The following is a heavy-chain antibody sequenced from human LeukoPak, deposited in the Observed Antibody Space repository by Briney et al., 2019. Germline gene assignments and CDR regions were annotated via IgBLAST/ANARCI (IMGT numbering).Heavy chain of an antibody. CDR2: LSPKSGAT. CDR1: GYTSSGYY. CDR3: ARDTYGGSYFPLPY. D-gene: IGHD1-26*01. J-gene: IGHJ4*02. Sequence: ASVKVSCKASGYTSSGYYMHWVRQAPGQGLEWMGWLSPKSGATKYAQKFQGRVTLTRDLSLSIAYMELSSLTSDDTAVYYCARDTYGGSYFPLPYWGQGALVTVSS. V-gene: IGHV1-2*02.